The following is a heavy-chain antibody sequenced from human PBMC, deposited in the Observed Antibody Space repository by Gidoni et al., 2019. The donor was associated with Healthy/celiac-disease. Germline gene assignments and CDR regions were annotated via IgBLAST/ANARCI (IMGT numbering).Heavy chain of an antibody. J-gene: IGHJ5*02. D-gene: IGHD6-13*01. CDR1: GSTFGSYG. V-gene: IGHV3-30*03. Sequence: QVQLVESGGGVVQPGRSLRLSCAASGSTFGSYGMHWVRQAPGKGLEWVAVISYDGSNKYYADSVKGRFTISRDNSKNTLYLQMNSLRAEDTAVYYCAREFSSSWYVRENWFDPWGQGTLVTVSS. CDR3: AREFSSSWYVRENWFDP. CDR2: ISYDGSNK.